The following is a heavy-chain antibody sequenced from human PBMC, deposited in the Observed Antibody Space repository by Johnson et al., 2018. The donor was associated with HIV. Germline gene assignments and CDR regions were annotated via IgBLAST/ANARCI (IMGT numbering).Heavy chain of an antibody. V-gene: IGHV3-30-3*01. CDR2: ISYDGSNK. CDR3: ARVRGLIAFDI. Sequence: QVQLVESGGGVVQPGRSLRLSCAASGFPFSSYAMHWVRQAPGKGLEWVAVISYDGSNKYYADSVKGRFTISRDNSKNTLYLQMNSLRAEDTAVYYCARVRGLIAFDIWGQGTMVTVSS. D-gene: IGHD3-22*01. CDR1: GFPFSSYA. J-gene: IGHJ3*02.